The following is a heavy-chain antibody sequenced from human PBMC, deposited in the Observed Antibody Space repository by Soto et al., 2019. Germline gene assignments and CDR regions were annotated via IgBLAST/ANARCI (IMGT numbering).Heavy chain of an antibody. CDR1: GFTFSNYA. D-gene: IGHD2-2*01. CDR2: ISSNGRNT. J-gene: IGHJ4*02. V-gene: IGHV3-30*18. CDR3: VKVHYYSSSSSYFDS. Sequence: LRLSCAVSGFTFSNYAMHWVRQAPGKGLEWLALISSNGRNTFYADSVKGRLTISRDNSKNMLYVQLNNLRPDDTAVYHCVKVHYYSSSSSYFDSWGQGALVTVSS.